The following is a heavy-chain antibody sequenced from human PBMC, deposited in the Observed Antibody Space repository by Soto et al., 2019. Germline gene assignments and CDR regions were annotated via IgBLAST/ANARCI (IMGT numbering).Heavy chain of an antibody. J-gene: IGHJ5*02. Sequence: QVQLVESGGGVVQPGRSLRLSCAASGFTFSSYGMHWVRQAPGKGLEWVAVISYDGSNKYYADSVKGRFTISRDNSKNTLYLQMNSLRAEDTAVYYCAKDRVDYGDYFDWFDPWGQGTLVTVSS. CDR1: GFTFSSYG. CDR2: ISYDGSNK. CDR3: AKDRVDYGDYFDWFDP. D-gene: IGHD4-17*01. V-gene: IGHV3-30*18.